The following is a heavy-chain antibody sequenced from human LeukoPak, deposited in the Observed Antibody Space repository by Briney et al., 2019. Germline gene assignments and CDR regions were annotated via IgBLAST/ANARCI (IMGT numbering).Heavy chain of an antibody. J-gene: IGHJ4*02. Sequence: SETLSLTCTVSGGSISSSNYYWGWIRQPPGKGLEWIGYIYYSGSTNYNPSLKSRVTISVDTSKNQFSLKLSSVTAADTAVYYCARGLAVAANRYYFDYWGQGTLVTVSS. CDR2: IYYSGST. CDR3: ARGLAVAANRYYFDY. V-gene: IGHV4-61*05. CDR1: GGSISSSNYY. D-gene: IGHD6-19*01.